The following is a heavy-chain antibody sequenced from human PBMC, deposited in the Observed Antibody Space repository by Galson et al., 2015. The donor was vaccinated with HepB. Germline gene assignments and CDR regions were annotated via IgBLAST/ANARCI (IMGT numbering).Heavy chain of an antibody. Sequence: SVKVSCKASGGTFSSYAVSWVRQAPGQGLEWMGGIIPIFGTANYAQKFQGRVTITADKSTSTAYMELSSLRSEDTAVYYCARSHPARGASSSWYVFYYYYGMDVWGQGTTVTVSS. V-gene: IGHV1-69*06. J-gene: IGHJ6*02. CDR2: IIPIFGTA. CDR3: ARSHPARGASSSWYVFYYYYGMDV. D-gene: IGHD6-13*01. CDR1: GGTFSSYA.